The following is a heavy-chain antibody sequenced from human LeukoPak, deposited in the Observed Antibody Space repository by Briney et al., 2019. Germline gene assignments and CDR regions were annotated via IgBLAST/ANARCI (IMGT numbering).Heavy chain of an antibody. CDR3: ARGTVVTPGGALDI. CDR2: IYYSGST. CDR1: GGSISSYY. J-gene: IGHJ3*02. V-gene: IGHV4-59*01. Sequence: SETLFLTCTVSGGSISSYYWSWIRQPPGKGLEWIGYIYYSGSTNYNPSLKSRVTISVDASKNQFSLKMSSVAAAGTAVYYCARGTVVTPGGALDIWGQGTMVTVSS. D-gene: IGHD4-23*01.